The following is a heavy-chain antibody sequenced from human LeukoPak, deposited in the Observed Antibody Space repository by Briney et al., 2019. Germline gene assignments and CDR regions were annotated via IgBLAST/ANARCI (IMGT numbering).Heavy chain of an antibody. CDR1: GFTFSSYA. CDR2: ISSNGGST. J-gene: IGHJ3*02. V-gene: IGHV3-64*01. CDR3: ARGLYGGYVDDAFDI. Sequence: GGSLRLSCAASGFTFSSYAMHWVRQAPGKGLEYVSAISSNGGSTYYANSVKGRFTISRDNSKNTLYLQMGSLRAEDMAVYYCARGLYGGYVDDAFDIWGQGTMVTVSS. D-gene: IGHD5-12*01.